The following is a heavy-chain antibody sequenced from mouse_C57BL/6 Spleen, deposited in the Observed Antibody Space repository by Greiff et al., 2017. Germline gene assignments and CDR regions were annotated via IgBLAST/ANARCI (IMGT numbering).Heavy chain of an antibody. J-gene: IGHJ4*01. CDR2: INPNNGGT. Sequence: EVQLQQSGPELVKPGASVKISCKASGYTFTDYYMNWVKQSHGKSLEWIGDINPNNGGTSYNQKFKGKATFTVDKSSSTAYMELRSLTSEDSAVYYCASYYSNGYYAMDYWGQGTSVSVSS. CDR3: ASYYSNGYYAMDY. V-gene: IGHV1-26*01. D-gene: IGHD2-5*01. CDR1: GYTFTDYY.